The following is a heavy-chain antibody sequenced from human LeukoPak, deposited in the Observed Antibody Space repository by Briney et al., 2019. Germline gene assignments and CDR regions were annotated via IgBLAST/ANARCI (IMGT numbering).Heavy chain of an antibody. CDR1: GCTFTSYG. V-gene: IGHV1-18*01. J-gene: IGHJ4*02. CDR3: ARDPGVRFRAVASPYFDY. Sequence: ASVKVSCKASGCTFTSYGISWVRQAPGQGLEWMGWISAYNGNTNYAQKLQGRVTMTTDTSTSTAYMELRSLRSDDTAVYYCARDPGVRFRAVASPYFDYWGQGTLVTGSS. CDR2: ISAYNGNT. D-gene: IGHD6-19*01.